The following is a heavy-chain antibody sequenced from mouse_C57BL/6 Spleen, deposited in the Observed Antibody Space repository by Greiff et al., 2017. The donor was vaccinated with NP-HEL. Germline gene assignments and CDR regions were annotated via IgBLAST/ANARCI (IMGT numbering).Heavy chain of an antibody. D-gene: IGHD2-4*01. CDR2: IYPGNSDT. Sequence: VQLKESGTVLARPGASVKMSCKTSGYTFTSYWMHWVKQRPGQGLEWIGAIYPGNSDTSYNQKFKGKAKLTAVTSASTAYMELSSLTNEDSAVYYCTGVIYYDYDDGYYYAMDYWGQGTSVTVSS. J-gene: IGHJ4*01. CDR1: GYTFTSYW. CDR3: TGVIYYDYDDGYYYAMDY. V-gene: IGHV1-5*01.